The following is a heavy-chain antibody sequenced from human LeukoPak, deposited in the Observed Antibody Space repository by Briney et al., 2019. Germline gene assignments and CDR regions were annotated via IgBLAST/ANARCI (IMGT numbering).Heavy chain of an antibody. V-gene: IGHV3-30-3*01. CDR1: GFTFSSYA. CDR2: ISYDGSNK. D-gene: IGHD3-22*01. Sequence: GESLRLSCAASGFTFSSYAMHWVRQAPGKGLEWVAVISYDGSNKYYADSVKGRFTISRDNSKNTLYLQMNSLRAEDTAVYYCARTYDSSGFDYWGQGTLVTVSS. CDR3: ARTYDSSGFDY. J-gene: IGHJ4*02.